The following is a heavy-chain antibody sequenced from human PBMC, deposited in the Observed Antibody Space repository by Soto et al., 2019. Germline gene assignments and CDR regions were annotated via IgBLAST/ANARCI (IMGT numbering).Heavy chain of an antibody. CDR1: GYTFTGYY. J-gene: IGHJ4*02. V-gene: IGHV1-2*04. Sequence: QVQLVQSGAEVKKPGASVKVSCKASGYTFTGYYMHWVRQAPGQGLEWMGWINPNSGGTNYAQKFQGWVTMTRDTSISTAYRELSRLRSDDTAVYYCAREGGYCSGGSCYPPEDWGQGTLVTVSS. D-gene: IGHD2-15*01. CDR3: AREGGYCSGGSCYPPED. CDR2: INPNSGGT.